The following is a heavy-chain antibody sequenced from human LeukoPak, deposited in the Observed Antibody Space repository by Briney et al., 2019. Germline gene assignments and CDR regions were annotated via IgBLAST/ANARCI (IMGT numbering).Heavy chain of an antibody. Sequence: GRSLRLSCAASGFTFDDYAMHWVRQAPGKGLEWVSGISWNSGSIGYADSVKGRFTISRDNAKNPLYLQMNSLRAEDTAVYYCASVGSSSSPFDYWGQGTLVTVSS. J-gene: IGHJ4*02. CDR3: ASVGSSSSPFDY. CDR1: GFTFDDYA. D-gene: IGHD6-6*01. CDR2: ISWNSGSI. V-gene: IGHV3-9*01.